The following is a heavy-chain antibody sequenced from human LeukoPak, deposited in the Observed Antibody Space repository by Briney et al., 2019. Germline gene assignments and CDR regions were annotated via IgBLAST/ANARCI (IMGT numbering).Heavy chain of an antibody. CDR1: GYTFTGYY. CDR2: INPNSGGT. CDR3: ARPYCSSTSCSNWFDP. J-gene: IGHJ5*02. Sequence: ASVKVSCKASGYTFTGYYMHWVRQAPGQGLEWMGWINPNSGGTNYAQEFQGRVTMTRDTSISTAYMELSRLRSDDTAVYYCARPYCSSTSCSNWFDPWGQGTLVTVSS. D-gene: IGHD2-2*01. V-gene: IGHV1-2*02.